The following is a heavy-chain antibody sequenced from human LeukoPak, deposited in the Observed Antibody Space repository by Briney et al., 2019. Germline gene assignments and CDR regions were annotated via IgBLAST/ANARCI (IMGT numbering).Heavy chain of an antibody. J-gene: IGHJ4*02. V-gene: IGHV6-1*01. CDR3: AGSGSYMGY. CDR2: TYYRSKWYN. Sequence: SQTLSLTCAISGDSVSSNSAVWSWIRQSPSRGLEWLGRTYYRSKWYNDYAISVKSRITINPDTSKNQFSPQLNSVTPEDTAMYYCAGSGSYMGYWGQGTLVTVSS. CDR1: GDSVSSNSAV. D-gene: IGHD3-10*01.